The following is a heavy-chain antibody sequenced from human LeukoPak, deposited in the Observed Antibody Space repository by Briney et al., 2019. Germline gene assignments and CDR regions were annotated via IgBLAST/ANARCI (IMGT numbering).Heavy chain of an antibody. Sequence: TGGSLRLSCSASGFTFSNYAMSWVRLAPGKGLEWVSAITGGPGTTYYADSVKGRFTISRDNAKNSLYLQMNSLRAEDTAVYYCASNYDILDYWGQGTLVTVSS. V-gene: IGHV3-23*01. J-gene: IGHJ4*02. D-gene: IGHD3-22*01. CDR1: GFTFSNYA. CDR2: ITGGPGTT. CDR3: ASNYDILDY.